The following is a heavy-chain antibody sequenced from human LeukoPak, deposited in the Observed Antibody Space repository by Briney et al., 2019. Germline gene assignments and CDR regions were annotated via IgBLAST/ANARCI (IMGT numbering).Heavy chain of an antibody. V-gene: IGHV4-59*01. CDR3: AREDYDSSGYYYVPY. J-gene: IGHJ4*02. CDR2: IYYSGST. CDR1: GGSTSSYY. Sequence: SETLSLTCTVSGGSTSSYYWSWIRQPPGKGLEWIGYIYYSGSTNYNPSLKSRVTISVDTSKNQFSLKLSSVTAADTAVYYCAREDYDSSGYYYVPYWGQGTLVTVSS. D-gene: IGHD3-22*01.